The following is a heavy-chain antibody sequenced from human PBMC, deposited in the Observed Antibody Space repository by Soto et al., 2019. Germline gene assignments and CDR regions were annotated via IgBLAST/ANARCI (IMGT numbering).Heavy chain of an antibody. V-gene: IGHV1-18*01. J-gene: IGHJ4*02. CDR2: ISAYNGNT. D-gene: IGHD2-21*02. CDR3: ARPAIPSVVVTAWSDY. Sequence: ASVKFSCKASGYTFTSYGIIWLRQAPGQGLEWMGLISAYNGNTNYAQKLQGRVTMTTDTSTSTAYMELRSLRSDDTAVYYCARPAIPSVVVTAWSDYWGPGTLVTVSS. CDR1: GYTFTSYG.